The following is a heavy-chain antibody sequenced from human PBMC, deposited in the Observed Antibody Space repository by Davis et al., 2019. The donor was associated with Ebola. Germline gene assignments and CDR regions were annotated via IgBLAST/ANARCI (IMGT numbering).Heavy chain of an antibody. D-gene: IGHD3-22*01. CDR2: LSGSGDNT. Sequence: GESLKISCAASGFTFSSYGMHWVRQAPGKGLEWVSGLSGSGDNTYYANSVLGRFTISRDNSKNTLYLQMNSLRAGDTAVYYCAKGDKTRLYFDTSHDHWGQGTLVTVSS. J-gene: IGHJ5*02. CDR1: GFTFSSYG. V-gene: IGHV3-23*01. CDR3: AKGDKTRLYFDTSHDH.